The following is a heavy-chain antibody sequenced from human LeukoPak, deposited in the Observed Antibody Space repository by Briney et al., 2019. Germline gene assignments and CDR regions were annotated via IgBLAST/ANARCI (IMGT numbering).Heavy chain of an antibody. V-gene: IGHV1-24*01. CDR3: ATVGCSGGSCYSGEYNWFDP. CDR1: GYTLTELS. Sequence: ASVKVSCKVSGYTLTELSMHWVRQAPGKGLEWIGGFDPEDGETIYAQKFQGRVTMTEDTSTDTAYMELSSLRSEDTAVYYCATVGCSGGSCYSGEYNWFDPWGQGTLVTVSS. CDR2: FDPEDGET. D-gene: IGHD2-15*01. J-gene: IGHJ5*02.